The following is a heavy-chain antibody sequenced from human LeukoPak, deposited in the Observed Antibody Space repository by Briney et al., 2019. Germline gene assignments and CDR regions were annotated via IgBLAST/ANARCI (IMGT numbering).Heavy chain of an antibody. CDR3: ARDHGSTSVYMDV. V-gene: IGHV1-46*01. D-gene: IGHD5-24*01. J-gene: IGHJ6*03. CDR1: GYTFTSYY. CDR2: INPSGGST. Sequence: ASVKVSCKASGYTFTSYYMLWVRQAPGQGLEWMGIINPSGGSTSYAQKFQGRVTMTRDMSTSTVYMELSSLRSEDTAVYYCARDHGSTSVYMDVWGKGTTVTVSS.